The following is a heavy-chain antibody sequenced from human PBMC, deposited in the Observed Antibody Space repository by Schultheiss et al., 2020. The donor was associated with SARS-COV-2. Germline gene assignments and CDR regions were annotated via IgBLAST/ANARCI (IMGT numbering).Heavy chain of an antibody. J-gene: IGHJ6*03. D-gene: IGHD3-22*01. CDR2: IKQDGSEK. V-gene: IGHV3-7*01. Sequence: GGSLRLSCAASGFTFSSYWMSWVRQAPGKGLEWVANIKQDGSEKYYVDSVKGRFTISRDNAKNSLYLQMNSLRAEDTAVYYCASSITVIVVVTVNSYYYYYMDVWGKGTTVTVYS. CDR3: ASSITVIVVVTVNSYYYYYMDV. CDR1: GFTFSSYW.